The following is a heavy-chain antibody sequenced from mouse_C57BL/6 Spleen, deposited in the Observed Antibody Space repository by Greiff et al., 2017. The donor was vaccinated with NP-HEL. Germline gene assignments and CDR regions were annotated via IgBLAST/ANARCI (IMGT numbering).Heavy chain of an antibody. CDR1: GFTFSDYG. D-gene: IGHD1-1*01. CDR3: AREGFYYYGSSYYFDY. J-gene: IGHJ2*01. CDR2: ISSGSSTI. Sequence: EVKLVESGGGLVKPGGSLKLSCAASGFTFSDYGMHWVRQAPEKGLEWVAYISSGSSTIYYADTVKGRFTLSRDNAKNTLFLQKTSLRSEDTAMYYCAREGFYYYGSSYYFDYWGQGTTLTVSS. V-gene: IGHV5-17*01.